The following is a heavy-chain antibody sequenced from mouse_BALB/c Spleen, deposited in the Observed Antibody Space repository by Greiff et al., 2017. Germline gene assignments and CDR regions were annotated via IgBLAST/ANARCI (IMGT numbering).Heavy chain of an antibody. Sequence: VKVEESGPGLVAPSQSLSITCTVSGFSLTDYGVSWIRQPPGKGLEWLGVIWGGGSTYYNSALKSRLSISKDNSKSQVFLKMNSLQTDDTAMYYCAKHYYGSSHWYFDVWGAGTTVTVSS. V-gene: IGHV2-6-5*01. J-gene: IGHJ1*01. CDR3: AKHYYGSSHWYFDV. D-gene: IGHD1-1*01. CDR1: GFSLTDYG. CDR2: IWGGGST.